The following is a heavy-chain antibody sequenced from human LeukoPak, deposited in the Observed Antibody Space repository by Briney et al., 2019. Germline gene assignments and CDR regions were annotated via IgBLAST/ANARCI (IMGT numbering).Heavy chain of an antibody. V-gene: IGHV1-69*13. CDR2: IIPIFGTA. Sequence: ASVKVSCKASGGTFSSYAIGWVRQAPGQGLEWMGGIIPIFGTANYAQKFQGRVTITADESTSTAYMELSRLRSEDTAVYYCAREDTATFDYWGQGTLVTVSS. J-gene: IGHJ4*02. CDR1: GGTFSSYA. D-gene: IGHD5-18*01. CDR3: AREDTATFDY.